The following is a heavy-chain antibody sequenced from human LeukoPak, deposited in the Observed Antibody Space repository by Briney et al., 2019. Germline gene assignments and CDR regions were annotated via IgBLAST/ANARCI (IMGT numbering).Heavy chain of an antibody. CDR3: ARDNWSCSTISCHRLDS. D-gene: IGHD2-2*01. J-gene: IGHJ4*02. Sequence: PGRSLRLSCAASGFTFSTYGMHWVRQAPGKGLEWVALIRNDGSKKYYADSVKGRFTISRDNSENTLSLQMNSLRAEDTAVYYCARDNWSCSTISCHRLDSWGQGTLVTVSS. V-gene: IGHV3-33*01. CDR2: IRNDGSKK. CDR1: GFTFSTYG.